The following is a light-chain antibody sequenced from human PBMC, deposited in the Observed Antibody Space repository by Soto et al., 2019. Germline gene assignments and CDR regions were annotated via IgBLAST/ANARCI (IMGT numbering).Light chain of an antibody. J-gene: IGKJ4*01. CDR2: AAS. CDR1: QSFGRF. Sequence: EIVLTQSPATLSLSPGERATLSCRASQSFGRFLSWYQQKPGQAPRLLIYAASNWATGIPARFSGSGSGTDFTLTISSLEPEDFAVYYCQQRYDWPLTFGGGNKVEIK. CDR3: QQRYDWPLT. V-gene: IGKV3-11*01.